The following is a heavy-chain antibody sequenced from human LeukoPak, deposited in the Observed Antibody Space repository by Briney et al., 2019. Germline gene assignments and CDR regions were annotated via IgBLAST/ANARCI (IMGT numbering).Heavy chain of an antibody. CDR3: ARVRRGSYYFDY. V-gene: IGHV1-3*01. Sequence: ASVTVSCTASGYTFTSYAMHWVRQAPGQRLEWMGWINAGNGNTKYSQKFQGRVTITRDTSASTAYMELSSLRSEDTAVYYCARVRRGSYYFDYWGQGTLVTVSS. D-gene: IGHD1-26*01. J-gene: IGHJ4*02. CDR2: INAGNGNT. CDR1: GYTFTSYA.